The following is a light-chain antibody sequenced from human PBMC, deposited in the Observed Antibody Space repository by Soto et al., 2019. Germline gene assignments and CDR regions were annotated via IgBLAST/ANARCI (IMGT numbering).Light chain of an antibody. CDR2: AAS. J-gene: IGKJ4*01. Sequence: DIPLTQSPSFLSASVGDRVTITCRASQGINSYLAWYQKKAGKAPKLLIYAASTLQSGVPSRFSGSGSGTQFTLTISSLQPEDFATYYCQQLNSYPLTFGGGTKVEIK. V-gene: IGKV1-9*01. CDR1: QGINSY. CDR3: QQLNSYPLT.